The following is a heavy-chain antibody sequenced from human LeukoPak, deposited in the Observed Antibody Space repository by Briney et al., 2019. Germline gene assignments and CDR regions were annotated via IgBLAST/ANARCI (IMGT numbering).Heavy chain of an antibody. CDR1: GGSFGGYY. V-gene: IGHV4-34*01. D-gene: IGHD3-16*01. CDR2: INHSGST. Sequence: ETLSLTCAVFGGSFGGYYWSWIRQPPGKGLEWIGEINHSGSTNYNPSLKSRVTISVDTSKNQFSLKLSTVTAADTAVYYCARGPSIFGAFDIWGQGTVVTVSS. CDR3: ARGPSIFGAFDI. J-gene: IGHJ3*02.